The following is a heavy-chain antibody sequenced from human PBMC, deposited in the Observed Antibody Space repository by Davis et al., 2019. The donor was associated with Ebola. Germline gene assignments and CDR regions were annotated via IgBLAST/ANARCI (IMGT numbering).Heavy chain of an antibody. CDR1: GYTFTSYD. V-gene: IGHV1-8*01. Sequence: ASVQDTCKASGYTFTSYDINWARQATGQGHEWRGWMNPNSGNTGYAQKFQGRVTMTRNTSISTAYMELSSLRSEDTAVYYCARQFENYDILTGYQNADDHYWGQGTLVTVSS. CDR3: ARQFENYDILTGYQNADDHY. J-gene: IGHJ4*02. CDR2: MNPNSGNT. D-gene: IGHD3-9*01.